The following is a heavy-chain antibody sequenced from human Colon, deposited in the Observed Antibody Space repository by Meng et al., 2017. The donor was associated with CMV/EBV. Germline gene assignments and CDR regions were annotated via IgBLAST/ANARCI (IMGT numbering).Heavy chain of an antibody. V-gene: IGHV4-39*07. J-gene: IGHJ4*02. Sequence: SETLSLTCTVSGGSISSSSYYWSWIRQPPGKGLEWIGEINHSGSTNYNPSLKSRLTISVDTSKNQFSLKLSSVTAADTAVYYCARPPYYSDSSGDHRSDYFDYWGQGTLVTVSS. CDR3: ARPPYYSDSSGDHRSDYFDY. CDR1: GGSISSSSYY. CDR2: INHSGST. D-gene: IGHD3-22*01.